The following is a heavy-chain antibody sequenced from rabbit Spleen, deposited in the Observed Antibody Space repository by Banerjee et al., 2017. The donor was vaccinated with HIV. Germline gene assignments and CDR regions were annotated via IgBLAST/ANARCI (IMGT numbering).Heavy chain of an antibody. D-gene: IGHD6-1*01. CDR2: INAYTAKP. V-gene: IGHV1S40*01. Sequence: QSLEESGGDLVKPGASLTLTCTASGFSFSDREVMCWVRQAPGKGLQWIACINAYTAKPVYATWAKGRFTISRTSSTTVTLQMTSLTDADTATYFCARDRGSSGSIHGYDFWGQGTLVTVS. CDR3: ARDRGSSGSIHGYDF. J-gene: IGHJ3*01. CDR1: GFSFSDREV.